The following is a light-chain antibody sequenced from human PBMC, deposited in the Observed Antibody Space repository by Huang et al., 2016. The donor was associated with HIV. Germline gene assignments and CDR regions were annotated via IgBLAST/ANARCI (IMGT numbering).Light chain of an antibody. V-gene: IGKV1-33*01. Sequence: DIQMTQSPSSLSASVGDRVTITCQASQDISNYLNWYQQKPGKAPKLLVYGAFNLETGVPSRFSGSGSETDFTFTISSLEPEDIATYYCQQYGILPRTFGQGTKLEIK. CDR3: QQYGILPRT. CDR1: QDISNY. J-gene: IGKJ2*01. CDR2: GAF.